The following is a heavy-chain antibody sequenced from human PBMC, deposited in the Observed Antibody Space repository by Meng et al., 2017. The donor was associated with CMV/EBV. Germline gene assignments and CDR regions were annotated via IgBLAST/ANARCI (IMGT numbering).Heavy chain of an antibody. CDR3: ARASHGTNYYYGMDV. CDR1: GCTFSSYA. CDR2: ISYDGSNK. Sequence: GCTFSSYAMHWVRQAPGKGLEWVAVISYDGSNKYYADSVKGRFTISRDNSKNTLYLQMNSLRAEDTAVYYCARASHGTNYYYGMDVWGQGTTVTVSS. D-gene: IGHD1-1*01. J-gene: IGHJ6*02. V-gene: IGHV3-30-3*01.